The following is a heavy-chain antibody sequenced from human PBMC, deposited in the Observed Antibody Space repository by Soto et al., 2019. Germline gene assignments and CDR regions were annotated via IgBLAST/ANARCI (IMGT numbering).Heavy chain of an antibody. D-gene: IGHD2-2*01. Sequence: LGESLKISCTGSGYAFTSYWIAWVRQMPGKGLVWMGIIYPGDSETRYSPSFQGQVTIPADKSITPAYLQWCSLKASDTAMEYCARGYCTTTICDPWFDPWGQGTLVTVSS. CDR3: ARGYCTTTICDPWFDP. V-gene: IGHV5-51*01. CDR1: GYAFTSYW. J-gene: IGHJ5*02. CDR2: IYPGDSET.